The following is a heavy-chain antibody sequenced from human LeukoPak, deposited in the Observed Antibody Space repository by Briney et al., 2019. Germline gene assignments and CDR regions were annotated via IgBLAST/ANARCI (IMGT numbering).Heavy chain of an antibody. D-gene: IGHD2-2*01. V-gene: IGHV1-3*01. CDR2: INPGNGNT. CDR3: ARAQDCSSTSCYSGHFDYYYYYMDV. J-gene: IGHJ6*03. CDR1: GYTFTNSA. Sequence: ASVKVSCKASGYTFTNSAIHWVRQAPGQRLEWMGWINPGNGNTKYSQKFQGRVTITTDESTSTAYMELSSLRSEDTAVYYCARAQDCSSTSCYSGHFDYYYYYMDVWGKGTTVTVSS.